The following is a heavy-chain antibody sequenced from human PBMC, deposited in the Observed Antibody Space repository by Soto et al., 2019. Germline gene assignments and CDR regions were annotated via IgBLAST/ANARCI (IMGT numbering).Heavy chain of an antibody. CDR2: ISGSGGST. D-gene: IGHD4-17*01. CDR3: ASGGPTTVTYFDY. CDR1: GFTFSSYA. J-gene: IGHJ4*02. Sequence: EVQLLESGGGLVQPGGSLRLSCAASGFTFSSYAMSWVRQAPGKGLEWVSAISGSGGSTYYADSVKGRFTISRDNSKTTLYLRMNSLRAEDTAVYYCASGGPTTVTYFDYWGQGTLVTVSS. V-gene: IGHV3-23*01.